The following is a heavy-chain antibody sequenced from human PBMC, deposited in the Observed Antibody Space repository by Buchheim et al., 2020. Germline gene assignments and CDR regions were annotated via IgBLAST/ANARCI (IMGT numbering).Heavy chain of an antibody. V-gene: IGHV3-23*01. CDR2: ISGSGGST. Sequence: EVQLLESGGGLVQPGGSLRLSCAASGFTFTNYAMNWVRQAPGKGLEWVSSISGSGGSTYYAESVKDRVTISRDNSKNTPNLQMNSLRAEDTAAYYCAKDPCSGGSCYSGNFDYWGQGTL. CDR1: GFTFTNYA. CDR3: AKDPCSGGSCYSGNFDY. D-gene: IGHD2-15*01. J-gene: IGHJ4*02.